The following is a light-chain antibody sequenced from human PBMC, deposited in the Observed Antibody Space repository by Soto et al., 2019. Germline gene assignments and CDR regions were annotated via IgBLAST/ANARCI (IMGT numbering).Light chain of an antibody. CDR1: RSDVGSYDL. V-gene: IGLV2-23*02. CDR2: GVT. CDR3: CSYAGDNSWV. Sequence: QSALTQPASVSVSPGQSLTVSCTGTRSDVGSYDLVSWYQQHPGQAPKVMIYGVTKRPSGVSNRVSGNRSGNTASLTISGLQAEDEAEYYCCSYAGDNSWVFGGGTKLTVL. J-gene: IGLJ3*02.